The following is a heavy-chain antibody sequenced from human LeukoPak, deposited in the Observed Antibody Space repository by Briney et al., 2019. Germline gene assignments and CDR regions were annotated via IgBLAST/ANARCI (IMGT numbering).Heavy chain of an antibody. Sequence: GASVKVSCKASGYTFTSYYMHWVRQAPGQGLEWMGWINPNSGGTNYAQKFQGRVTMTRDTSISTAYMELSRLRSDDTAVYYCARVPNVGSGSYYFLPDYWGQGTLVTVSS. D-gene: IGHD3-10*01. CDR3: ARVPNVGSGSYYFLPDY. V-gene: IGHV1-2*02. J-gene: IGHJ4*02. CDR1: GYTFTSYY. CDR2: INPNSGGT.